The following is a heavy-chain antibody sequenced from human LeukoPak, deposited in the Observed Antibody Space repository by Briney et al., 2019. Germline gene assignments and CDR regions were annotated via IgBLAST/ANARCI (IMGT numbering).Heavy chain of an antibody. CDR1: GGSISSSY. D-gene: IGHD6-6*01. CDR3: ARALGRSSSYWFDP. CDR2: IYYSGST. J-gene: IGHJ5*02. V-gene: IGHV4-59*01. Sequence: SETLSLTCTVSGGSISSSYWSWIRQPPGKGLEWIGYIYYSGSTNYNPSLKSRVTISVDTSKNQFSLKLSSVTAADTAVYYCARALGRSSSYWFDPWGQGTLVTVSS.